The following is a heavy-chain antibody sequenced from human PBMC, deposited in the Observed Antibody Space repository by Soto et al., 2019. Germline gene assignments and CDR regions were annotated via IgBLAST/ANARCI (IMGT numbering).Heavy chain of an antibody. J-gene: IGHJ6*02. CDR2: INPNSGGT. Sequence: VSVKVSCKASGYTFTGYYMHWVRQAPGQGLEWMGWINPNSGGTNYAQKFQGRVTMTRDTSISTAYMELSRLRSDDTAVYYCATKDIVVVPAAISYYYYGMDVWGQGTTVTV. CDR1: GYTFTGYY. V-gene: IGHV1-2*02. D-gene: IGHD2-2*02. CDR3: ATKDIVVVPAAISYYYYGMDV.